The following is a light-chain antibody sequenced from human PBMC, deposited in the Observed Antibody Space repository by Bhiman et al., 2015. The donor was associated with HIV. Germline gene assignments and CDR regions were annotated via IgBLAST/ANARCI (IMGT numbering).Light chain of an antibody. CDR2: DVS. CDR1: SSDVGGYNY. V-gene: IGLV2-14*03. CDR3: SSLTSSLSYV. J-gene: IGLJ1*01. Sequence: SVSGSPGQSITISCSGTSSDVGGYNYVSWCQQHPGKAPKLMIYDVSNRPSGVSNRFSGSKSGNTASLTISGLQAEDEADYYCSSLTSSLSYVFGIGTNVTVL.